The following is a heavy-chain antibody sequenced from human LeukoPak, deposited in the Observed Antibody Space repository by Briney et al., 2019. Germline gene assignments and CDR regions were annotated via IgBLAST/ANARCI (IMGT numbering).Heavy chain of an antibody. V-gene: IGHV3-7*01. CDR2: IKQDGSEK. CDR3: AREFLVLEFGLPFYYYYMDV. D-gene: IGHD3-10*01. Sequence: GGSLRLSCAASGFTFSSYWMSWVRQAPGKGLEWVANIKQDGSEKYYVDSVKGQFTISRDNAKNSLYLQMNSLRAEDTAVYYCAREFLVLEFGLPFYYYYMDVWGKGTTVTVSS. J-gene: IGHJ6*03. CDR1: GFTFSSYW.